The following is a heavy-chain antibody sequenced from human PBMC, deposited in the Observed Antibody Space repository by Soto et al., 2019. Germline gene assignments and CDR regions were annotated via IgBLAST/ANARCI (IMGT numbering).Heavy chain of an antibody. Sequence: TSETLSLTCTVSGGSISSGDFYWSWIRQPPVKGLEWIAYIYYSGSTYYNPSLKSRVNISVDTSKNQFSLKLCSVTASDTDVYYCARDMYSYESSGYYYYGKDVWGQGTAVTVSS. CDR2: IYYSGST. V-gene: IGHV4-30-4*08. J-gene: IGHJ6*02. D-gene: IGHD3-22*01. CDR3: ARDMYSYESSGYYYYGKDV. CDR1: GGSISSGDFY.